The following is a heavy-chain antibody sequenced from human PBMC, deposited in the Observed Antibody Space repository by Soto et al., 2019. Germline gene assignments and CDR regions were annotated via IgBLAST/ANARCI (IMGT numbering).Heavy chain of an antibody. CDR2: ISSSGSTI. J-gene: IGHJ6*02. CDR3: ARVLAVAGTDYYYGMDV. D-gene: IGHD6-19*01. V-gene: IGHV3-48*03. Sequence: PGGSLRLSCAASGFTFSSYEMNWVRQGPGKGLEWVSYISSSGSTIYYADSVKGRFTISRDNAKNSLYLQMNSLRAEDTAVYYCARVLAVAGTDYYYGMDVWGQGTTVTVSS. CDR1: GFTFSSYE.